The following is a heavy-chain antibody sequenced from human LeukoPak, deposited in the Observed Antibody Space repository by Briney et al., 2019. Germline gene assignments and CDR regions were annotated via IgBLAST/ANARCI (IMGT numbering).Heavy chain of an antibody. CDR3: AKDRFGIVVVTAILDY. D-gene: IGHD2-21*02. J-gene: IGHJ4*02. CDR2: ISGSGGST. CDR1: GFTFSSYA. Sequence: GGSLRLSCAASGFTFSSYAMSWVRQAPGKGLEWVSAISGSGGSTYYADSVKGRFTISRDNSKNTLYLQMNSLGAEDTAVYYCAKDRFGIVVVTAILDYWGQGTLVTVSS. V-gene: IGHV3-23*01.